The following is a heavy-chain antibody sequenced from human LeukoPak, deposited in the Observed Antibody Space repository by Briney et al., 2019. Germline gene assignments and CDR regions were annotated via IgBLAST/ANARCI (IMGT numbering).Heavy chain of an antibody. CDR3: AKDMAARPPADYFDY. D-gene: IGHD6-6*01. CDR1: GFTFDDYA. J-gene: IGHJ4*02. Sequence: GRSLRLSCAASGFTFDDYAMHWGRQAPGKGLEWVSGISWNSGSIGYADSAKGRFTISRDNAKNSLYLQMNSLRAEDTALYYCAKDMAARPPADYFDYWGQGTLVTVSS. V-gene: IGHV3-9*01. CDR2: ISWNSGSI.